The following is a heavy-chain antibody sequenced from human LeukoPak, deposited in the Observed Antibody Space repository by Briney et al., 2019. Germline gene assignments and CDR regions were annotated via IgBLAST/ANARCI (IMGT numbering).Heavy chain of an antibody. CDR3: ARGGAAMAYY. D-gene: IGHD2-21*01. V-gene: IGHV3-74*01. CDR2: INSDGSRT. Sequence: GGSLTLSCAASGFNFSSYWMLWVRQPPGKGLVWVSRINSDGSRTSYAASMKGRFTISNDKAKNTPYLQMNSLRVEDTAMYNCARGGAAMAYYWGQGTLVTVSS. J-gene: IGHJ4*02. CDR1: GFNFSSYW.